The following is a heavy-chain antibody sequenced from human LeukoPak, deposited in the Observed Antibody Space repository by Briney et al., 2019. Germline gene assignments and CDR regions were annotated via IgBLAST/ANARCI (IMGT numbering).Heavy chain of an antibody. D-gene: IGHD2-15*01. Sequence: ASVKVSFKTSRYTFTIYYMNWVRQAPGQGLEWMGMINPSGGSTSYAQKFQGRVTMTRDTSTSTVYMELNSLTSEDTALYYCARDRSPSARYFNYWGQGTLVTVSS. CDR2: INPSGGST. J-gene: IGHJ4*02. CDR1: RYTFTIYY. CDR3: ARDRSPSARYFNY. V-gene: IGHV1-46*01.